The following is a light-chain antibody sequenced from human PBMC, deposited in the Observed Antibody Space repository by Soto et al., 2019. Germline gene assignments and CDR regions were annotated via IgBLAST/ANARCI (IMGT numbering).Light chain of an antibody. CDR1: QSISTW. V-gene: IGKV1-5*01. CDR2: DAS. Sequence: LPMAPSPFTPSASVGDRVPIPCRASQSISTWLAWYQQKPGKAPKLLIYDASSLESGVPSRFSGSGSGTEFTLTISSLQPDDFATYYCQQYNSYCTFGQGTRLEI. J-gene: IGKJ5*01. CDR3: QQYNSYCT.